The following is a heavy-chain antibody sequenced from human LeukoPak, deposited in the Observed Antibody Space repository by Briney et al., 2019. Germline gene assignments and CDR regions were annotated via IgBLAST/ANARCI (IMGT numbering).Heavy chain of an antibody. CDR2: ISYEGINK. CDR1: GFTFSSYT. CDR3: ARGYYYAGSGYYPPAY. V-gene: IGHV3-30-3*01. J-gene: IGHJ4*02. Sequence: PGRSLRLSCAASGFTFSSYTMRCVRQAPGKGLEWVAVISYEGINKYHADSVKGRFTISRDNSKNTLYLQMKSLRAEDTAVYYCARGYYYAGSGYYPPAYWGQGTLAIV. D-gene: IGHD3-22*01.